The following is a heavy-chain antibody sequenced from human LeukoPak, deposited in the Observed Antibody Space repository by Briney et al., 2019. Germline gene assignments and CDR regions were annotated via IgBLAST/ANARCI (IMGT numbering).Heavy chain of an antibody. D-gene: IGHD4-17*01. CDR3: ARGGGSTVTGYYYYYMDV. CDR2: ISAYNGNT. J-gene: IGHJ6*03. Sequence: GASVKVSCKASGGTFSSYAISWVRQAPGQGLEWMGWISAYNGNTNYAQKLQGRVTMTTDTSTSTAYMELRSLRSDDTAVYYCARGGGSTVTGYYYYYMDVWGKGTTVTVSS. CDR1: GGTFSSYA. V-gene: IGHV1-18*01.